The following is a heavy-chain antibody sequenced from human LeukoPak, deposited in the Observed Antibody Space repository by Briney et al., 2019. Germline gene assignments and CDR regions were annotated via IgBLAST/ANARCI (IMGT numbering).Heavy chain of an antibody. CDR3: AREIAAAGTYYYYYMDV. CDR1: GYTFTNYD. Sequence: GASVKVSCKASGYTFTNYDINWVRQATGQGLEWMGWMNPNSGNTGYAQKFQGRVTMTRNTSISTAYMELSSLRSEDTAVYYCAREIAAAGTYYYYYMDVWGKGTTVTVSS. CDR2: MNPNSGNT. J-gene: IGHJ6*03. D-gene: IGHD6-13*01. V-gene: IGHV1-8*01.